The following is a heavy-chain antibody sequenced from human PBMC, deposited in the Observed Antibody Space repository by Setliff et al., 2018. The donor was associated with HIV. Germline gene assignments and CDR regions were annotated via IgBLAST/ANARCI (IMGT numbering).Heavy chain of an antibody. CDR1: GGSISRGSYY. CDR2: IYYSGST. Sequence: SETLSLTCTVSGGSISRGSYYWAWIRQPAGKGLEWIGYIYYSGSTNYNPSLKSRVTISVDTSKNHFSLKLRSVTAADTAVYYCAQLGMVDDFDYWGQGTLVTVSS. CDR3: AQLGMVDDFDY. J-gene: IGHJ4*02. D-gene: IGHD1-1*01. V-gene: IGHV4-61*10.